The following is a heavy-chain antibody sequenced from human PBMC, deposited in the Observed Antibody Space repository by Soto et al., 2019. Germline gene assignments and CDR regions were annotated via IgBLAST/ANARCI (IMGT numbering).Heavy chain of an antibody. Sequence: ASVKVSCKASGYTFTSYGISWVRQAPGQGLEWMGWISAYNGNTNYAQKLQGRVTMTTDTSTSTAYMELRSLRSDDTAVYYCARDSAPYDYGDSKTNWFDPWGQGTLVTVSS. V-gene: IGHV1-18*01. CDR3: ARDSAPYDYGDSKTNWFDP. J-gene: IGHJ5*02. CDR2: ISAYNGNT. D-gene: IGHD4-17*01. CDR1: GYTFTSYG.